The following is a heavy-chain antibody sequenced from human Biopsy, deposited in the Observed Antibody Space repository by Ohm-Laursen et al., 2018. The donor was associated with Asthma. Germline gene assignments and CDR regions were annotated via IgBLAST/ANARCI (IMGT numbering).Heavy chain of an antibody. CDR2: ISSSGSTT. V-gene: IGHV3-11*01. J-gene: IGHJ6*02. Sequence: SLRLSCSASGFSFSDYSMTWLRQARGKGLEWVSSISSSGSTTYPAESVKGRFTISRDNAQKSLFLQMGSLRAEDTAIYYCARVFESSEWGPFYHFGLDAWGQGTTVAVSS. D-gene: IGHD6-25*01. CDR1: GFSFSDYS. CDR3: ARVFESSEWGPFYHFGLDA.